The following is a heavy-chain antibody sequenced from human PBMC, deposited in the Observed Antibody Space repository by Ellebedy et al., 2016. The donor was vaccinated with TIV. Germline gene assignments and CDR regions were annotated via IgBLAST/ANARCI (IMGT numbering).Heavy chain of an antibody. Sequence: GESLKISCAASGFTFSSDAMHWVRQAPGKGLEWVAVISYDGTNKYYADSVKGRFTISRDNSRNTLYLQMNSLRAEDTAVYDCARWPSGDAPLDYWGQGTLVTVSS. CDR1: GFTFSSDA. CDR3: ARWPSGDAPLDY. V-gene: IGHV3-30-3*01. CDR2: ISYDGTNK. D-gene: IGHD4-17*01. J-gene: IGHJ4*02.